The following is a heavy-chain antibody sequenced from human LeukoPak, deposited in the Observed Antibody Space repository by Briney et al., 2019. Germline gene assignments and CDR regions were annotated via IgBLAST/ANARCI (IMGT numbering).Heavy chain of an antibody. CDR1: GFTFSSYW. V-gene: IGHV3-7*01. CDR2: IKQDGSEK. J-gene: IGHJ4*02. CDR3: ARGGLRYFDSIDY. Sequence: GSLRLSCAASGFTFSSYWMSWVRQAPGKGLEWVANIKQDGSEKYYVDSVKGRFTISRDNAKNSLYLQMNSLRAEDTAVYYCARGGLRYFDSIDYWGQGTLVTVSS. D-gene: IGHD3-9*01.